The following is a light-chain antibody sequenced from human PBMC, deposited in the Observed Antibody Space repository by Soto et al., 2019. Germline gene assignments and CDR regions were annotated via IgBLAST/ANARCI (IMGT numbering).Light chain of an antibody. J-gene: IGKJ4*01. CDR1: QGILTY. CDR3: QHTKTFPFT. CDR2: AAS. Sequence: DIQMTQSPSSVSASVGDSVTITCRASQGILTYLAWYQQKPGEAPKLLISAASSLQSGVPSRFSGSGSGTDFTLTIRSLQPEHFATYYCQHTKTFPFTFGGGTKVEIK. V-gene: IGKV1-12*02.